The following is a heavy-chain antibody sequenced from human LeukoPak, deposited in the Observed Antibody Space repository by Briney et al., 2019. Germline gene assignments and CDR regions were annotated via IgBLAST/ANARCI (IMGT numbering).Heavy chain of an antibody. V-gene: IGHV4-31*03. CDR2: IYYSGST. D-gene: IGHD6-13*01. J-gene: IGHJ4*02. CDR3: ARQGRGYSSSWAIGY. Sequence: SETLSLTCTVSGGSISSGGYYWSWIRQHPGKGLEWIGYIYYSGSTYYNPSLKSRVTISVDTSKNQFSLKLSSVTAADTAVYYCARQGRGYSSSWAIGYWGQGTLVTVSS. CDR1: GGSISSGGYY.